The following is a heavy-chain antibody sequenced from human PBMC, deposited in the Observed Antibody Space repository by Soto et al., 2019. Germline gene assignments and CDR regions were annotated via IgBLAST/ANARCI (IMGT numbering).Heavy chain of an antibody. V-gene: IGHV1-69*12. CDR3: AKNPENYYYGMDV. Sequence: QVQLVQSGAEVKKPGSSVKVSCKASGGTFSSYAISWVRQAPGQGLEWMGGIIPVLGTADYAQKFQGRVTITADESTSTADVELSSLRSEDTAVYYCAKNPENYYYGMDVWGQGTTVTVSS. CDR1: GGTFSSYA. J-gene: IGHJ6*02. CDR2: IIPVLGTA.